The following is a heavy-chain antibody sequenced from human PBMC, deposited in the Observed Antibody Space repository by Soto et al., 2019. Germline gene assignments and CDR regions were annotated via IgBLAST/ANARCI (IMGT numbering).Heavy chain of an antibody. CDR2: ISDYSGNT. CDR1: GYRFTSNG. D-gene: IGHD2-2*01. J-gene: IGHJ6*02. Sequence: ASVKVSCKAAGYRFTSNGISWVRRAPGQGLEWMGWISDYSGNTNYAQSLQGRVTMATDTSTSTAYMELRSLRSDDTAVYYCARDEGSMYYSGMDVWGQGTTVTVSS. V-gene: IGHV1-18*04. CDR3: ARDEGSMYYSGMDV.